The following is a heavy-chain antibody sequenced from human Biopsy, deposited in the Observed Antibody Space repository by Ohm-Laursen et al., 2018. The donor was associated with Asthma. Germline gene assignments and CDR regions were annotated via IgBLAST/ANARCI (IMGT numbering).Heavy chain of an antibody. V-gene: IGHV1-18*01. D-gene: IGHD3-10*01. J-gene: IGHJ6*02. Sequence: ASVKASCKTSGYTFNSAGITWVRQAPGQGLEWMGWISVYNGNTKVAQKLQNRVTMITDTSTSTAYMELRSLRSDDTAVYFCARAVDYSHYYGIDVWGQGTTVTVS. CDR1: GYTFNSAG. CDR2: ISVYNGNT. CDR3: ARAVDYSHYYGIDV.